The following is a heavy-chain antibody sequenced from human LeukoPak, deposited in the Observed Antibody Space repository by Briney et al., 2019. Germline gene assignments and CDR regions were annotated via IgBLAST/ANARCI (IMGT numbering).Heavy chain of an antibody. CDR3: VKAFDNGGYNLERGANY. Sequence: PGGSLRLSCAASGFTLSSHAMSWVRQAAGKGLEWVSSISGNGLHTYYADSVKGRFIISSDSSKSTVFLQMDSLRAEDTALYFCVKAFDNGGYNLERGANYWGQGTLVTVSS. D-gene: IGHD4-23*01. CDR1: GFTLSSHA. J-gene: IGHJ4*02. CDR2: ISGNGLHT. V-gene: IGHV3-23*01.